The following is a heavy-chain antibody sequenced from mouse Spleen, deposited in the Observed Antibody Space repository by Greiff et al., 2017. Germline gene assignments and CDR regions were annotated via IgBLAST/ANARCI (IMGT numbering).Heavy chain of an antibody. V-gene: IGHV5-6*01. Sequence: EVKLMESGGDLVKPGGSLKLSCAASGFTFSSYGMSWVRQTPDKRLEWVATISSGGSYTYYPDSVKGRFTISRDNAKNTLYLQMSSLKSEDTAMYYCARGDYGSSPHWYFDVWGTGTTVTVSS. D-gene: IGHD1-1*01. CDR2: ISSGGSYT. CDR3: ARGDYGSSPHWYFDV. J-gene: IGHJ1*03. CDR1: GFTFSSYG.